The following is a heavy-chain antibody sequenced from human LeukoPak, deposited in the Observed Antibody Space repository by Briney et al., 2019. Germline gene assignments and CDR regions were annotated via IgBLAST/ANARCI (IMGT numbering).Heavy chain of an antibody. CDR2: IFHSGST. J-gene: IGHJ4*02. D-gene: IGHD3-16*01. CDR1: GGSISSYY. CDR3: ARSAFGDYSFDY. Sequence: PSETLSLTCTVSGGSISSYYWGWIRQPPGKGLEWIGYIFHSGSTNSNPFLKSRVTISVDTSKNQFSLKLSSVTAADTAVYYCARSAFGDYSFDYWGQGTLVTVSS. V-gene: IGHV4-59*01.